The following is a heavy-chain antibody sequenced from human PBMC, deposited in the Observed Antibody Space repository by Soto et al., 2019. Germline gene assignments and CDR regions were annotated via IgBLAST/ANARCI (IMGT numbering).Heavy chain of an antibody. CDR2: MSYDGSEK. V-gene: IGHV3-30*18. Sequence: HPGGSLRLSCAASGLSFSTYGMHWVRQAPGKGLEWVAVMSYDGSEKYYADSVKGRFTISRDNSKNTLYLQMNSLRPEDTAVYYCANGHLAHNPHPEFDYWGLGTLVTVSS. CDR1: GLSFSTYG. CDR3: ANGHLAHNPHPEFDY. D-gene: IGHD1-20*01. J-gene: IGHJ4*02.